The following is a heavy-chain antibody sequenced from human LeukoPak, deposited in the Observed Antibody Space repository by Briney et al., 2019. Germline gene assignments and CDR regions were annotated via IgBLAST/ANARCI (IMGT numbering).Heavy chain of an antibody. V-gene: IGHV3-7*01. Sequence: GGSLRLSCAASGFTFSSYWMSWVRQAPGKGLEWVANIKQDGSEKYYVDSVKGRFTISRDNAKNSLYLQMNSLRAEDTAVYYCARDGRDRWELPLEYWGQGTLVTVSS. J-gene: IGHJ4*02. CDR1: GFTFSSYW. CDR2: IKQDGSEK. D-gene: IGHD1-26*01. CDR3: ARDGRDRWELPLEY.